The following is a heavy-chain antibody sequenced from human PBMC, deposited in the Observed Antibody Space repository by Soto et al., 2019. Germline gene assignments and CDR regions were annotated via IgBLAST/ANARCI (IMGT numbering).Heavy chain of an antibody. CDR2: ISYDGSNK. CDR1: GFTFSSYG. CDR3: AKRQQWPLGLGYYYYCXXV. V-gene: IGHV3-30*18. Sequence: GGSLRLSCAASGFTFSSYGMHWVRQAPGKGLEWVAVISYDGSNKYYADSVKGRFTISRDNSKNTLYLQMNSLRAEDTAVYYCAKRQQWPLGLGYYYYCXXVWGQGTTVTVSS. D-gene: IGHD6-19*01. J-gene: IGHJ6*02.